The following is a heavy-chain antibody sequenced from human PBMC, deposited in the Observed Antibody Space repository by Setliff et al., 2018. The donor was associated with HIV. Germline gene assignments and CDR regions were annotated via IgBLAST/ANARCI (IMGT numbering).Heavy chain of an antibody. CDR1: GDSFSTYY. CDR3: AREKGFGGATGWFDP. Sequence: SETLSLTCTVSGDSFSTYYWTWIRQPAGKGLDWIGRIYNTGRTSYNPSLKNRVTMSIDSSKNQFSLKINSVTAADTAIYFCAREKGFGGATGWFDPWGKGTLVTVSS. J-gene: IGHJ5*02. CDR2: IYNTGRT. V-gene: IGHV4-4*07. D-gene: IGHD2-15*01.